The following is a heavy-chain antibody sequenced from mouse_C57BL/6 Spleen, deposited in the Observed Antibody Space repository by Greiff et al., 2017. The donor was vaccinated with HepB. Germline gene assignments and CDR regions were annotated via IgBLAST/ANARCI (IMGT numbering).Heavy chain of an antibody. CDR1: GYTFTSYW. J-gene: IGHJ4*01. Sequence: VKLQESGAELAKPGASVKLSCKASGYTFTSYWMHWVKQRPGQGLEWIGYINPSSGYTKYNQKFKDKATLTADKSSSTAYMQLSSLTYEDSAVYYCAPTMVTSYYAMDYWGQGTSVTVSS. D-gene: IGHD2-9*01. V-gene: IGHV1-7*01. CDR2: INPSSGYT. CDR3: APTMVTSYYAMDY.